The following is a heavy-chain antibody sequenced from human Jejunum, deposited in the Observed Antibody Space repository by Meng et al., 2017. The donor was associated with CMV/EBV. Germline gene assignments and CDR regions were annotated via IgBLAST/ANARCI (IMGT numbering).Heavy chain of an antibody. CDR1: GGSISSGDYF. Sequence: QKSVHGLLKPSQTLALTSTVSGGSISSGDYFWRWIRQPPGKGLEWIGYIYYSGSTYYNPSLKSRVTISVDMSKNQFSLKLNSVTAADTAVYYCATRTPESGGYYYGVFDYWGQGTLVTVSS. J-gene: IGHJ4*02. V-gene: IGHV4-30-4*08. CDR3: ATRTPESGGYYYGVFDY. D-gene: IGHD3-22*01. CDR2: IYYSGST.